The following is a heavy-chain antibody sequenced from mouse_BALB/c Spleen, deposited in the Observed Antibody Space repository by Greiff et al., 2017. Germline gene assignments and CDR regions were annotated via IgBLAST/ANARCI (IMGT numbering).Heavy chain of an antibody. D-gene: IGHD2-3*01. Sequence: ESGPGLVKPSQSLSLTCSVTGYSITSGYYWNWIRQFPGNKLEWMGYISYDGSNNYNPSLKNRISITRDTSKNQFFLKLNSVTTEDTATYYCARDPDGYWYFDVWGAGTTVTVSS. V-gene: IGHV3-6*02. CDR1: GYSITSGYY. CDR2: ISYDGSN. CDR3: ARDPDGYWYFDV. J-gene: IGHJ1*01.